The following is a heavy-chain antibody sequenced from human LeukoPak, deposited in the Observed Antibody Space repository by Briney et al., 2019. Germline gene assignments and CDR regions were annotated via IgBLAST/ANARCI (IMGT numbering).Heavy chain of an antibody. Sequence: PGGSLRLSCAASGFTFSSYEMNWVRQAPGKGLEWVSYISSSGSTIYYADSVKGRFTISRGNAKNSLYLQMNSLRAEDTAVYYCARTPWFGGIDYWGQGTLVTVSS. V-gene: IGHV3-48*03. CDR2: ISSSGSTI. CDR3: ARTPWFGGIDY. CDR1: GFTFSSYE. D-gene: IGHD3-10*01. J-gene: IGHJ4*02.